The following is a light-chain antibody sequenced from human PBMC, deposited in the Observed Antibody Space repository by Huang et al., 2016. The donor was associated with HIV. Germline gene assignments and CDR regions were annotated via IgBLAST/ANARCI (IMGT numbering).Light chain of an antibody. CDR1: PSVGSN. CDR3: HQYNDWPIT. Sequence: EIVMTQSPATLSVSPVGRATLSCRASPSVGSNLAWYQQKPGQAPRLLIYDASTRATGIPARFRGSGSGTEFTLTISDLQSEDFAVYFCHQYNDWPITFGPGTKVDIK. CDR2: DAS. J-gene: IGKJ3*01. V-gene: IGKV3-15*01.